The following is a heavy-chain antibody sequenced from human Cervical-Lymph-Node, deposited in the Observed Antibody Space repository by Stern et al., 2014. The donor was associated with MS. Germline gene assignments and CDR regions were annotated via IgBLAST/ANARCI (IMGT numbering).Heavy chain of an antibody. CDR2: IWYDGSNK. CDR1: GFTFSSYG. V-gene: IGHV3-33*01. J-gene: IGHJ4*02. Sequence: VQLVESGGGVVQPGRSLRLSCAASGFTFSSYGMHWVRQAPGKGLEWVAVIWYDGSNKYYADSVKGRFTISRDNSKNTLYLQMNSLRAEDTAVYYCARDRGYDILTGYYDYWGQGTLVTVSS. D-gene: IGHD3-9*01. CDR3: ARDRGYDILTGYYDY.